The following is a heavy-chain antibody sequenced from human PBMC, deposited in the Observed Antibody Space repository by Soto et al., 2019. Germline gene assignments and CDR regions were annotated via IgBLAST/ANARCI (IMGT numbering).Heavy chain of an antibody. D-gene: IGHD3-10*01. Sequence: SETLSLTCAVSGGSISSSNWWSWVRQPPGKGLEWIGEIYHSGSTNYNPSLKSRVTISVDKSKNQFSLKLSSVTAADTAVYYCARPLLWFGESYDAFDIWGQGTMVTVSS. CDR2: IYHSGST. V-gene: IGHV4-4*02. CDR1: GGSISSSNW. J-gene: IGHJ3*02. CDR3: ARPLLWFGESYDAFDI.